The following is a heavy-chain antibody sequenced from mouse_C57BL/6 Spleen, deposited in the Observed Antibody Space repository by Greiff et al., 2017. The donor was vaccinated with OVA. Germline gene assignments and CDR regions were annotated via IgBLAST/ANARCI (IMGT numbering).Heavy chain of an antibody. V-gene: IGHV1-5*01. CDR3: TRGDTTVVEGSWFAY. CDR2: IYPGNSDT. Sequence: EVQLQQSGTVLARPGASVKMSCKTSGYTFTSYWMHWVKQRPGQGLEWIGAIYPGNSDTSYNQKFKGKAKLTAVTSASTAYMELSSLTNEDSAVYYCTRGDTTVVEGSWFAYWGQGTLVTVSA. J-gene: IGHJ3*01. CDR1: GYTFTSYW. D-gene: IGHD1-1*01.